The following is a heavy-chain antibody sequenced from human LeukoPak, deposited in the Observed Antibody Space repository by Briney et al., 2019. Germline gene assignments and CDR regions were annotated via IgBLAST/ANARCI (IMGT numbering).Heavy chain of an antibody. CDR2: IYTRGST. CDR3: ARGRYCSADICSGGDAFDI. CDR1: GGSINNYY. J-gene: IGHJ3*02. Sequence: PSETLSLTCTVSGGSINNYYWSWSRQPAGKGLEWIGRIYTRGSTNYNPSLKSRVTMSVDTSKNQFSLKLSSVTAADTAVYYCARGRYCSADICSGGDAFDIWGQGTMVSVS. D-gene: IGHD2-15*01. V-gene: IGHV4-4*07.